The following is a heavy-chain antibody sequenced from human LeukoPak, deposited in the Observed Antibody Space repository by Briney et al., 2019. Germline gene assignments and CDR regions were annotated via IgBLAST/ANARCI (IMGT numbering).Heavy chain of an antibody. Sequence: SETLSLTCTVSGGSINSYYWSWIRQPPGKGLEWIGYIYYSGSTNYNPSLKSRVTISVDTFKNQFSLRLSSVTAADTAVYYCARVTGYMTEDYFDYWGQGTLITVSS. CDR1: GGSINSYY. V-gene: IGHV4-59*01. J-gene: IGHJ4*02. CDR2: IYYSGST. D-gene: IGHD6-13*01. CDR3: ARVTGYMTEDYFDY.